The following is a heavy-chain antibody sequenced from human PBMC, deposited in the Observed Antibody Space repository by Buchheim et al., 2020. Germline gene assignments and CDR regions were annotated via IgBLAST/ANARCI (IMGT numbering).Heavy chain of an antibody. CDR1: GFTFSSYA. D-gene: IGHD3-10*01. Sequence: EVQLLESGGGLVQPGGSLRLSCAASGFTFSSYAMSWVRQAPGKGLEWVSAISGSGGSTYYADSVKGRFTISRDNSKNTLYLQMNSLRAEDTAVYYCTRGSSSGKNPRYYYGLDVWGRGTT. CDR2: ISGSGGST. J-gene: IGHJ6*02. CDR3: TRGSSSGKNPRYYYGLDV. V-gene: IGHV3-23*01.